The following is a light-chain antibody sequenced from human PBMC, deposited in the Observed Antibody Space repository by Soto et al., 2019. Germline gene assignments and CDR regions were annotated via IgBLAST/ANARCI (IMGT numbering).Light chain of an antibody. J-gene: IGLJ2*01. CDR2: GNS. CDR1: SSNIGAGYD. V-gene: IGLV1-40*01. CDR3: QSYDSSLSGSI. Sequence: QSVLTQPPSVSGAPGQRVIISRTGSSSNIGAGYDVHWYQQLPGTAPKLLIYGNSNRPSGVPDRFSGSKSGTSASLAITGLQAEDEADYYCQSYDSSLSGSIFGGGTKLTVL.